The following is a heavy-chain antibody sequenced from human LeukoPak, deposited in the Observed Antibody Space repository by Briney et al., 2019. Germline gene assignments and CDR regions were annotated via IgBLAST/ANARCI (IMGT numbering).Heavy chain of an antibody. CDR1: GGTFSSYA. D-gene: IGHD3-16*02. J-gene: IGHJ6*03. Sequence: ASVKVSCKASGGTFSSYAISWVRQAPGQGLEWMGGIIPIFGTANYAQKFQGRVTITTDEYTSTAYMELSSLRSEDTAGYCCARDVTLPGQSEYYYYMDVWGKGTTVTVSS. CDR2: IIPIFGTA. V-gene: IGHV1-69*05. CDR3: ARDVTLPGQSEYYYYMDV.